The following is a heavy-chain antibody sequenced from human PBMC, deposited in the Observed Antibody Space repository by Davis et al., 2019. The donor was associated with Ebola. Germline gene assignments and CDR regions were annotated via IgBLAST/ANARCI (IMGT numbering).Heavy chain of an antibody. D-gene: IGHD1-1*01. J-gene: IGHJ4*02. CDR3: ARGSENWNYVDY. V-gene: IGHV3-48*02. CDR1: GFTFTSYA. CDR2: ISSRGTNI. Sequence: GESLKISCAASGFTFTSYAMDWVRQASGKGLEWVSYISSRGTNIYYADSVKGRFTISRDIAKNSLYLQMNSLRDEDTAVYYCARGSENWNYVDYWGQGTLVTVSS.